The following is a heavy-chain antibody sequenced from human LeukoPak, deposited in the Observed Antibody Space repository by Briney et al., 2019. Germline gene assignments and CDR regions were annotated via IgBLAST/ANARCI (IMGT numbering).Heavy chain of an antibody. CDR2: IYYGGST. D-gene: IGHD2-8*01. V-gene: IGHV4-59*08. J-gene: IGHJ3*02. CDR3: ARSTINGPIGPDI. Sequence: SETLSLTCNVSGGSMRSYYWSWIRQSPGKGLEWIGYIYYGGSTNYNPSLTSRVAISVDTSKNQFSLSLSSVTAADTAVYYCARSTINGPIGPDIWGQGTMVSVSS. CDR1: GGSMRSYY.